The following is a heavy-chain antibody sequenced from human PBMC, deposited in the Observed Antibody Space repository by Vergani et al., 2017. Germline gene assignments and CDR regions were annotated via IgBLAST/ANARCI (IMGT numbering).Heavy chain of an antibody. D-gene: IGHD2-21*02. CDR1: GGSISSSSYY. Sequence: QLQLQESGPGLVKPSETLSLTCTVSGGSISSSSYYWGWIRQPPGKGLEWIGSIYYSGSTYYNPSLKSRVTISVDTSKNQFSLKLTSVTAADTAVYYCARHLAYXGGDCYPYYYGMDVWSQGTTVTVSS. CDR2: IYYSGST. CDR3: ARHLAYXGGDCYPYYYGMDV. J-gene: IGHJ6*02. V-gene: IGHV4-39*01.